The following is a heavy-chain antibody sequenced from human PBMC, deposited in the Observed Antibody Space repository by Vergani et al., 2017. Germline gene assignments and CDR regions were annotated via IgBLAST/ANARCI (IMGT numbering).Heavy chain of an antibody. CDR3: ARDVVVVAATSYYYYGMDV. CDR2: IYSGGST. Sequence: EVQLVESGGGLVQPGGSLRLSCAASGFTVSSNYMSWVRQAPGKGLEWVSVIYSGGSTYYADSVKGRFTISRDNSKNTLYLQMNSLRAEDTAVYYCARDVVVVAATSYYYYGMDVWGQGP. D-gene: IGHD2-15*01. V-gene: IGHV3-66*02. J-gene: IGHJ6*02. CDR1: GFTVSSNY.